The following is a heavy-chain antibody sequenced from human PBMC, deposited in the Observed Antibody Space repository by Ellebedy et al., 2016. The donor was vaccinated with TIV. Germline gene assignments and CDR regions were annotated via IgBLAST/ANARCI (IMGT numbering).Heavy chain of an antibody. CDR2: IKSKSNGGTA. V-gene: IGHV3-15*07. CDR3: TTALSSGPL. J-gene: IGHJ4*02. CDR1: GFTFTNAW. Sequence: AGSLRLSXAASGFTFTNAWMNWVRQAPGRGLEWVGRIKSKSNGGTADYAAPVKGRFTISRDDSKTTLYLQMDNLKTEDTAVYYCTTALSSGPLWGQGTLVTVSS. D-gene: IGHD2-15*01.